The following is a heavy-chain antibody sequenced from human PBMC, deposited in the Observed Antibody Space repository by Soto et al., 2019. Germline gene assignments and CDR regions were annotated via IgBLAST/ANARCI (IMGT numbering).Heavy chain of an antibody. V-gene: IGHV3-48*03. Sequence: TGGSLRLSCAASGFTFSSYEMNWVRQAPGKGLEWVSYISSSGSTIYYADSVKGRFTISRDNAKNSLYLQMNSLRAEDTAVYYCARGGEGRIAAAGRAFDIWGQGTMVTVSS. CDR2: ISSSGSTI. CDR3: ARGGEGRIAAAGRAFDI. D-gene: IGHD6-13*01. CDR1: GFTFSSYE. J-gene: IGHJ3*02.